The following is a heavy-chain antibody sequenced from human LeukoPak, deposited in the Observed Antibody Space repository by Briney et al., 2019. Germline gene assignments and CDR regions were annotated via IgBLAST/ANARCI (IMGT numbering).Heavy chain of an antibody. CDR2: MSYSGPT. V-gene: IGHV4-39*07. CDR1: GDYIGRINYY. Sequence: SETLSLTCTISGDYIGRINYYWGWIRQPPGKGLEWIVSMSYSGPTYYNPSLKSLVTTSIDTSKNQLSLNLKSVTAANTAVYYCASAYYDILGGHFDYWGQGTLVTVSS. D-gene: IGHD3-9*01. J-gene: IGHJ4*02. CDR3: ASAYYDILGGHFDY.